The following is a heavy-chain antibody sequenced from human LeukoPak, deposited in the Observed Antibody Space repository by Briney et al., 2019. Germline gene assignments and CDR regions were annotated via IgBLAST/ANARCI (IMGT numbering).Heavy chain of an antibody. Sequence: PGGSLRLSCAASGFTFSSYAMSWVRQAPGKGLEWVSAISGSGGSTYYADSVKGRFTISRDNSKNTLYLQMNSLRAEDTAVYYCAKDRRYSSGWCHFDYWGRGTLVTVSS. J-gene: IGHJ4*02. D-gene: IGHD6-19*01. CDR3: AKDRRYSSGWCHFDY. CDR1: GFTFSSYA. CDR2: ISGSGGST. V-gene: IGHV3-23*01.